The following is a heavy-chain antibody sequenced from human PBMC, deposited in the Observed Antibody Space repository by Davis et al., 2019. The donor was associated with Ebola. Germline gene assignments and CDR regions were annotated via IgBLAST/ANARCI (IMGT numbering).Heavy chain of an antibody. J-gene: IGHJ5*02. CDR3: ASGITIFGVVIRSWFDP. D-gene: IGHD3-3*01. V-gene: IGHV4-39*01. Sequence: SETLSLTCTVSGGSISSSSYYWGWIRQPPGKGLEWIGSIYYSGSTYYNPSLKSRVTISVDTSKNQFSLKLSSVTAADTAVYYCASGITIFGVVIRSWFDPWGQGTLVTVSS. CDR1: GGSISSSSYY. CDR2: IYYSGST.